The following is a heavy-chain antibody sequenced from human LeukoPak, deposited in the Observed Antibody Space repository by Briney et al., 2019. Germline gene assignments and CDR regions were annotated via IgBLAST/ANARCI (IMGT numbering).Heavy chain of an antibody. Sequence: SETLSLTCTVSGVSISSSNSYWSWVRQPPGKGLEWIGEINHSGSTNYNPSLKSRVTISVDTSKNQFSLKLSSVTAADTAVYYCARGHSFRYVYWGQGTLVTVSS. D-gene: IGHD1-14*01. J-gene: IGHJ4*02. CDR3: ARGHSFRYVY. V-gene: IGHV4-39*07. CDR1: GVSISSSNSY. CDR2: INHSGST.